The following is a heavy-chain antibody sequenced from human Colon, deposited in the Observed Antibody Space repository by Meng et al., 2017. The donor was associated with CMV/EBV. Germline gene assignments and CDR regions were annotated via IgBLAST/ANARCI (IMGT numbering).Heavy chain of an antibody. J-gene: IGHJ4*02. D-gene: IGHD6-6*01. Sequence: CKASGYIFRSYDINWVRQAPGEGLEWMGWMNPNSGNTDHAEKFQSRISMSRNTAISTAYMELSSLKSQDTAVYFCTRGTAARRFDYWGQGTLVTVSS. CDR1: GYIFRSYD. CDR2: MNPNSGNT. V-gene: IGHV1-8*01. CDR3: TRGTAARRFDY.